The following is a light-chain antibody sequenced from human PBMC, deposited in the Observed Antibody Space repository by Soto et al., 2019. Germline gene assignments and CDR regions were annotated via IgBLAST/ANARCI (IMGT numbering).Light chain of an antibody. CDR1: QSISSY. CDR3: QQSYSTPPLT. J-gene: IGKJ4*01. CDR2: AAS. V-gene: IGKV1-39*01. Sequence: DIQMTQSPSSLSASVGDRVTITCRASQSISSYLNWYQQKPGKAPKLLIYAASSWQSGVPSRFSGSGSGTDFTLTIISLQPEDFATYYCQQSYSTPPLTFGGGTKVEIK.